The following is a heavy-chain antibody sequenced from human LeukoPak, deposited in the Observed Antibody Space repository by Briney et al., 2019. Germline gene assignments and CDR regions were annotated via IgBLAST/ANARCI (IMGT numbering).Heavy chain of an antibody. CDR1: GPTFTSSA. Sequence: APVKLSCKASGPTFTSSAMQWVRQAPRHRLEWLGWIVVGSGNTNYAQKFQERVTITRDMSTSTAYMELSSLGSEDTAVYYCAAALDDFWSGYCSGFDYWGQGTLVTVSS. CDR2: IVVGSGNT. D-gene: IGHD3-3*01. V-gene: IGHV1-58*02. J-gene: IGHJ4*02. CDR3: AAALDDFWSGYCSGFDY.